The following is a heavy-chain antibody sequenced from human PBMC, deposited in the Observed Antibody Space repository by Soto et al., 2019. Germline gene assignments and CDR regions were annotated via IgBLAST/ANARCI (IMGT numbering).Heavy chain of an antibody. V-gene: IGHV3-21*01. CDR3: ARGGSGYYDSSGYWNWFDP. Sequence: GGSLRLSCAASGFTFSSYSMNWVRQAPGKGLEWVSSISSSSSYIYYADSVKGRFTIARDNAKNSLYLQMNSLRAEDTAVYYCARGGSGYYDSSGYWNWFDPWGQGTLVTVSS. J-gene: IGHJ5*02. CDR1: GFTFSSYS. D-gene: IGHD3-22*01. CDR2: ISSSSSYI.